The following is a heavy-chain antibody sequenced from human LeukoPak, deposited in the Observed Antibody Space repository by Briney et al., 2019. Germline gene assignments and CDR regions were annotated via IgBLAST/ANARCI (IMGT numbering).Heavy chain of an antibody. CDR1: GFTFSSYG. J-gene: IGHJ6*02. Sequence: GGSLRLSCAASGFTFSSYGMHWVRQAPGKGLEWVAVISYDGSNKYYADSVKGRFTISRDNSKNTLYLQMNSLRAEDTAVYYCARDQYPTYYYYYGMDVWGQGTTVTVSS. D-gene: IGHD2-2*01. CDR3: ARDQYPTYYYYYGMDV. CDR2: ISYDGSNK. V-gene: IGHV3-30*03.